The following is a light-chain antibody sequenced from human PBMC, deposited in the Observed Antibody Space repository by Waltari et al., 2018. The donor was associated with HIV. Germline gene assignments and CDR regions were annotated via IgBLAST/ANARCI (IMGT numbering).Light chain of an antibody. V-gene: IGLV2-8*01. Sequence: QSALTQPPSASGSPGQSVTISCTGTNSDIGGYNYVSWYQQHPGKAPKLVTSEVTKRPSGVPCRFSGPKSGTTASLTVSGLQAEDEADYYCSSYANKNGFYVVFGGGTRLTVL. CDR3: SSYANKNGFYVV. CDR1: NSDIGGYNY. CDR2: EVT. J-gene: IGLJ2*01.